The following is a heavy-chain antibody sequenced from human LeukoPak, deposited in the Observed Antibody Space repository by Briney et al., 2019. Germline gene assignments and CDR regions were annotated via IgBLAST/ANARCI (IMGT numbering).Heavy chain of an antibody. V-gene: IGHV3-74*01. J-gene: IGHJ3*01. CDR2: INQDESKA. CDR1: GFTFRNYL. CDR3: GRGGDGIDF. Sequence: GGSLRLSCAASGFTFRNYLMHWVRQAPGQGLVWVSRINQDESKAYADSVRGRFTVSRDNAKNMLYLHLSGLRAEDTAVYFCGRGGDGIDFWGQGTTVIVSS. D-gene: IGHD5-24*01.